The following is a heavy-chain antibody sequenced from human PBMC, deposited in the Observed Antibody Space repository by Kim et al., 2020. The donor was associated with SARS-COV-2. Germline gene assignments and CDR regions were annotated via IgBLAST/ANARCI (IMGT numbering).Heavy chain of an antibody. J-gene: IGHJ4*02. Sequence: GGSLRLSCVASGFIFSNAWMSWVRQIPGKGLEWVAPIRGKTVGATLDYAAPVKVTITISKYNSTNTLYLELNSVKAKDIAIYYYTTVILTYFDYCGQG. CDR2: IRGKTVGATL. CDR3: TTVILTYFDY. CDR1: GFIFSNAW. V-gene: IGHV3-15*01.